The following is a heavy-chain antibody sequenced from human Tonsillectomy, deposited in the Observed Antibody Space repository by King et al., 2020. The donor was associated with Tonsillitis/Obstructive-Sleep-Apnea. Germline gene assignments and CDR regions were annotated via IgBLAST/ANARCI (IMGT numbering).Heavy chain of an antibody. D-gene: IGHD3-22*01. Sequence: VQLVQSGAEVKKPGASVKVSCKASGYTFTRYGISWVRQAPGQGLEWMGWISTYNGHTKNAQKFQGRVTMTTDTSTSTAYMELRSLRSDDTAVYYCARAYYDSRGSRFDSWGQGPLVTVSS. CDR1: GYTFTRYG. J-gene: IGHJ4*02. CDR2: ISTYNGHT. V-gene: IGHV1-18*01. CDR3: ARAYYDSRGSRFDS.